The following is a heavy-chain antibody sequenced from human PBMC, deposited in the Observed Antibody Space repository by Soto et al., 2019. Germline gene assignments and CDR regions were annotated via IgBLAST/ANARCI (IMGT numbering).Heavy chain of an antibody. CDR2: IYYSGST. CDR3: ASEAAGILSWFDP. J-gene: IGHJ5*02. D-gene: IGHD6-25*01. Sequence: QVQLQESGPGLVKPSQTLSLTCTVSGGSISSGGYYWSWIRQHPGKGLEWIGYIYYSGSTYYTPSLKSRVTISVDTSKNQFSLKLRSVTAADTAVYYCASEAAGILSWFDPWGQGTLVTVSS. CDR1: GGSISSGGYY. V-gene: IGHV4-31*03.